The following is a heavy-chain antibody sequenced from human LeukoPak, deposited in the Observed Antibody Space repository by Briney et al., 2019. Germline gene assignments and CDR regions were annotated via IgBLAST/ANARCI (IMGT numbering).Heavy chain of an antibody. CDR1: GYSFSKYW. CDR3: GRYGLSGNGYTSYFYYGMDF. Sequence: GESLKISCTASGYSFSKYWIGWVRQTPGKGLEWMGFIYSDESLIRYSPSFEGQVTISADNSINTPYLQWNSLKASDTAMYYCGRYGLSGNGYTSYFYYGMDFWGQGTAVTVSS. D-gene: IGHD5-12*01. CDR2: IYSDESLI. J-gene: IGHJ6*02. V-gene: IGHV5-51*01.